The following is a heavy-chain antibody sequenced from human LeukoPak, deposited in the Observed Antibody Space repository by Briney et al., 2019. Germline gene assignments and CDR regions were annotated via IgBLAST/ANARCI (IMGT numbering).Heavy chain of an antibody. CDR3: TRRVSATRWFDP. D-gene: IGHD2-15*01. V-gene: IGHV3-74*01. J-gene: IGHJ5*02. CDR2: INSDGSTT. CDR1: GFTFSSYW. Sequence: GGSLRLSCAASGFTFSSYWMHWVRQAPGKGLVWVSRINSDGSTTNYADSVEGRFTISRDNAENTLYLQMNSLRGEDTAVYYCTRRVSATRWFDPWGQGTLVTVSS.